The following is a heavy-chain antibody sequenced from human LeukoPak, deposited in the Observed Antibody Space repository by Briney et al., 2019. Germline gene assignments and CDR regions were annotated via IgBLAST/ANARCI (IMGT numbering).Heavy chain of an antibody. CDR2: ISYDGSNK. J-gene: IGHJ4*02. CDR1: GLTFSSYA. Sequence: PGRSLRLSCAASGLTFSSYAMHWVRQAPGKGLEWVAVISYDGSNKYYADSVKGRFTISRDNSKNPLYLQMNSLRAEDTAVYYCARARVPAAPPSYWGQGTLVTVSS. CDR3: ARARVPAAPPSY. D-gene: IGHD2-2*01. V-gene: IGHV3-30-3*01.